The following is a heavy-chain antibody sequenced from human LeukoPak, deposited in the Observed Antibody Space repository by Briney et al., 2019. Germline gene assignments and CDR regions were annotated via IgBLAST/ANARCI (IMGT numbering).Heavy chain of an antibody. Sequence: PSETLSLTCTVSGDAISSGDYYWSWIRQPAGKGLEWIGRISRSGSTNYNPSLKSRVTISVDTSKNQFSLKLSSVTAADTAVYFCARGPYSNDSSGAFDIWGQGTMVTVSS. V-gene: IGHV4-61*02. CDR2: ISRSGST. J-gene: IGHJ3*02. CDR1: GDAISSGDYY. D-gene: IGHD3-22*01. CDR3: ARGPYSNDSSGAFDI.